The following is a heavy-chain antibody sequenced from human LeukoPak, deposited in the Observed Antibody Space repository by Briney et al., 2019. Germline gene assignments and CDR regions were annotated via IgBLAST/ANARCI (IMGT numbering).Heavy chain of an antibody. J-gene: IGHJ5*02. Sequence: SETLSLTCAVSGGSISSSNWWSWVRQPAGKGLEWIGEIYHSGSTNYNPSLKSRVTISVDKSKNQFSLKLSSVTAADTAVYYCASWSSSSPWFDPWGQGTLVTVSS. CDR3: ASWSSSSPWFDP. CDR1: GGSISSSNW. D-gene: IGHD6-6*01. V-gene: IGHV4-4*02. CDR2: IYHSGST.